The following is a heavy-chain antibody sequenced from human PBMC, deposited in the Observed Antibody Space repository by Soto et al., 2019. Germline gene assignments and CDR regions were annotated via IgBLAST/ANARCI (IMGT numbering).Heavy chain of an antibody. J-gene: IGHJ3*02. CDR2: LIPIFGTA. CDR1: VGTFSSYA. CDR3: ARDPRSPIVAAVGSAAFDI. D-gene: IGHD5-12*01. Sequence: QVQLVQSGAEVKKPGSSVKVSCKASVGTFSSYAISWVRQAPGQWLEWMGGLIPIFGTANYAEKFQGRVTITADESTSTAYMELSSMRSEDTAVYDWARDPRSPIVAAVGSAAFDIRGQGTMVTVSS. V-gene: IGHV1-69*12.